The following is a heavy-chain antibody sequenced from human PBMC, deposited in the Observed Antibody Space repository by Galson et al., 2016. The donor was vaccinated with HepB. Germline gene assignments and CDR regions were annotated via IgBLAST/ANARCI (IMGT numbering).Heavy chain of an antibody. J-gene: IGHJ6*02. Sequence: SVKVSCKGSGYSFISYAIHRVRQAPGQRLEWMGWINGGNGNTKYSEKFQGRVNLTRDISASTAYMELSSLRSGDTAMYYCARVTTHDFRTGYFWPTNYYFYGMDVWGQGTTVTVSS. CDR2: INGGNGNT. D-gene: IGHD3/OR15-3a*01. CDR3: ARVTTHDFRTGYFWPTNYYFYGMDV. V-gene: IGHV1-3*01. CDR1: GYSFISYA.